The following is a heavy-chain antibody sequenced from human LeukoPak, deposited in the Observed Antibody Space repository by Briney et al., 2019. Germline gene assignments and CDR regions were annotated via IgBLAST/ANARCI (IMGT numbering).Heavy chain of an antibody. Sequence: GGSLRLSCAASGFTFSSYWMTWVRQAPGKGLEWVSGITNSGGKTFYADSVKGRFTISRDNSKNTLYLQMNSLRPEDTAVYYCAKDLYNWNYGDFAYWGQGTLVTVSS. CDR3: AKDLYNWNYGDFAY. J-gene: IGHJ4*02. CDR1: GFTFSSYW. V-gene: IGHV3-23*01. CDR2: ITNSGGKT. D-gene: IGHD1-7*01.